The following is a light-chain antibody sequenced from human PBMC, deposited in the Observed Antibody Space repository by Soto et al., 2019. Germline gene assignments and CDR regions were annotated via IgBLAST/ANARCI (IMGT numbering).Light chain of an antibody. CDR2: GAS. Sequence: EMVLTQSPGTLSLSHGEGATLSCRASQTVRNNYLAWYQQKPGQAPRFLIHGASSRATGIPDRFSGGGSGTDFTLTISRLEPEDFAVYYCQQVASYPLTFGGGGKV. CDR3: QQVASYPLT. CDR1: QTVRNNY. V-gene: IGKV3-20*01. J-gene: IGKJ4*01.